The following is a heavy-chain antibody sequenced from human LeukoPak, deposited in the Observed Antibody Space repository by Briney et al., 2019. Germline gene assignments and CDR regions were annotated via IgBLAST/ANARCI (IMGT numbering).Heavy chain of an antibody. J-gene: IGHJ4*02. CDR3: AKDPGWEYSGSYY. V-gene: IGHV3-30*02. CDR1: GFTFSSYG. Sequence: GGSLRLSCAASGFTFSSYGMHWVRQAPGKGLEWVAFIRYDGSNKYYADSVKGRFTISRDNSKNTLYLQMNSLRAEDTAVYYCAKDPGWEYSGSYYWGQGTLVTVSS. CDR2: IRYDGSNK. D-gene: IGHD1-26*01.